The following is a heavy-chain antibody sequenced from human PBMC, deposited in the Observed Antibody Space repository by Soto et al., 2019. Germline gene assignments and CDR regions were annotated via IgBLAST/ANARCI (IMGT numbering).Heavy chain of an antibody. Sequence: QVQLVQSGAELKKPGSSVKVSCRASGATFSISVFNWVRQAPGQGLEWMGGIISMFGTPNYSQKFQGRVTISADEYTSTGYMELNNLRSADTAIYYCARALGGGYEPGDYWGQGTQVSVSS. J-gene: IGHJ4*02. V-gene: IGHV1-69*12. CDR2: IISMFGTP. D-gene: IGHD5-12*01. CDR3: ARALGGGYEPGDY. CDR1: GATFSISV.